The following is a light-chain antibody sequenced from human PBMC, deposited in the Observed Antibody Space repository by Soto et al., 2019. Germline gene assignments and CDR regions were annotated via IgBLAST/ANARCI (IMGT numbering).Light chain of an antibody. CDR1: QSVSSY. V-gene: IGKV3-11*01. J-gene: IGKJ5*01. CDR2: DAS. Sequence: EIVLTQSPATLSLSPGERDTLTCRASQSVSSYLAWYQQKPGQAPRLLIYDASNRATGIPARFSGSGSGTDFTLTISSLEPEDFAVYYCQQRSNWPSITFGQGTLLEIK. CDR3: QQRSNWPSIT.